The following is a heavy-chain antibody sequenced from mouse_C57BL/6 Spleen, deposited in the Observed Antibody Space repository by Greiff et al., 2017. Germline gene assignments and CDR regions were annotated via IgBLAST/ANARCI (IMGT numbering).Heavy chain of an antibody. V-gene: IGHV1-20*01. D-gene: IGHD6-2*01. J-gene: IGHJ4*01. CDR2: INPYNGDT. CDR3: ASKRAMDY. CDR1: GYSFTGYF. Sequence: DVKLVESGPELVKPGDSVKISCKASGYSFTGYFMNWVMQSHGKSLEWIGRINPYNGDTFYNQKFKGKATLTVDKSSSTAHMELRSLTSEDSAVYYCASKRAMDYWGQGTSVTVSS.